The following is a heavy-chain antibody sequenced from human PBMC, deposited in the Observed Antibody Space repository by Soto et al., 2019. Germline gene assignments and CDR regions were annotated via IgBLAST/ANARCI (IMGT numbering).Heavy chain of an antibody. J-gene: IGHJ4*02. V-gene: IGHV4-39*01. CDR1: DDYISSRSYY. CDR3: ARQRTSVVTQAYFDV. CDR2: IYYSGST. Sequence: SETLSLTCTVTDDYISSRSYYWGWISKPPGKGLEWIGSIYYSGSTYNNPSLRSRVSMSIDTSKDQFSLKLKSVAAADTALYFCARQRTSVVTQAYFDVWGPGSLVTVPQ. D-gene: IGHD2-21*02.